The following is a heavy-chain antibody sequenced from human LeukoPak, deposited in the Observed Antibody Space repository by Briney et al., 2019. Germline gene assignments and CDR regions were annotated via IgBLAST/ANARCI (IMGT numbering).Heavy chain of an antibody. CDR1: GGSISSYY. J-gene: IGHJ6*04. Sequence: PSETLSLTCSVSGGSISSYYWSWIRQPAGKGLEWIGRIFSSGSTNYNPSLKSRVTMSVDTSKNQFSLKLSSVTAADTAVYYCARSVTYGSGRMDVWGKGTTVTVSS. CDR2: IFSSGST. CDR3: ARSVTYGSGRMDV. V-gene: IGHV4-4*07. D-gene: IGHD3-10*01.